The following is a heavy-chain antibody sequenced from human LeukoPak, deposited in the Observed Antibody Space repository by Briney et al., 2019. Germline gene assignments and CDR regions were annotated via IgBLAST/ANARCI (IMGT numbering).Heavy chain of an antibody. CDR2: ISWNSGSI. CDR1: GFTFSSYA. J-gene: IGHJ6*02. V-gene: IGHV3-9*01. CDR3: AKGQGYSSSWYSGMDV. Sequence: GGSLRLSCAASGFTFSSYAMSWVRQAPGKGLEWVSGISWNSGSIGYADSVKGRFTISRDNAKNSLYLQMNSLRAEDTALYYCAKGQGYSSSWYSGMDVWGQGTLATVSS. D-gene: IGHD6-13*01.